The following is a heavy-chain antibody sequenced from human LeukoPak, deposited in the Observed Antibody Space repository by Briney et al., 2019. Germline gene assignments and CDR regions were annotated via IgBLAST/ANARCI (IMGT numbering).Heavy chain of an antibody. Sequence: GGSLRLSCAASGFTFSDHYMDWVRQAPGKGLEWVARSRDKANSYTTEYAASVKGRFSISRDDSQNSLYLQMSSLKTEDTAVYYCTRVRSGNDFDYWGQGTLVTVSS. D-gene: IGHD3-10*01. J-gene: IGHJ4*02. V-gene: IGHV3-72*01. CDR3: TRVRSGNDFDY. CDR2: SRDKANSYTT. CDR1: GFTFSDHY.